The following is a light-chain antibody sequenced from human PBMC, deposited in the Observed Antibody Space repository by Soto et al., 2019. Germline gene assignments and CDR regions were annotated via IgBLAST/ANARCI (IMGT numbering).Light chain of an antibody. Sequence: QPVLTQPPSASGTPGQTVTISCSGSSSSIGSNSVNWYQQLPGTAPKLLIYRSDQRPSGFPDRFSGSKSGTSASLAISGLQSEDEADYYCAAWDDSLNGWVFGGGTKLTVL. CDR2: RSD. CDR3: AAWDDSLNGWV. CDR1: SSSIGSNS. J-gene: IGLJ3*02. V-gene: IGLV1-44*01.